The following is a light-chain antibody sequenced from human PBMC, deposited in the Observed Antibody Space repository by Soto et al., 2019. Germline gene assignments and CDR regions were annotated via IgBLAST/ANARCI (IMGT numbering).Light chain of an antibody. CDR1: SGHSSYA. Sequence: QPVLTQSPSASASLGASVKLTCTLSSGHSSYAIAWHQQQPEKSPRYLMKLNSDGSHSKGDGIPDRFSGSSSGAERYLTISSLQSEDEADYYCRTWGTGIVVFGGGTKLTVL. V-gene: IGLV4-69*01. CDR3: RTWGTGIVV. CDR2: LNSDGSH. J-gene: IGLJ2*01.